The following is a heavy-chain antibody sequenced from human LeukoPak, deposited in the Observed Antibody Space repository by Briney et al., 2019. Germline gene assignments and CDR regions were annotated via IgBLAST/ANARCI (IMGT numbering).Heavy chain of an antibody. Sequence: GASVKVSCKASGYTLTSYGINWMRQTPGQGLEWMGWISTQSGNTNHAQKVQGRLTLTTDRSTNTAYMELRSLRSDDTAVYYCARGAYGDKWGQGTMVTVSS. CDR2: ISTQSGNT. V-gene: IGHV1-18*01. CDR1: GYTLTSYG. CDR3: ARGAYGDK. J-gene: IGHJ4*02. D-gene: IGHD4-17*01.